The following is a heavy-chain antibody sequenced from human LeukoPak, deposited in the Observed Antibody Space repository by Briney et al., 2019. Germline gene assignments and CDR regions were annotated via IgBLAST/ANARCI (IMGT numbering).Heavy chain of an antibody. J-gene: IGHJ6*03. CDR3: AREGKEWLRMGYYYYMDV. V-gene: IGHV3-48*04. CDR2: ISSSSSTI. Sequence: GGSLRLSCAASGFPFSTHSLNCVRQAPGKGLEWVSYISSSSSTIYYADSVKGRFTISRDNAKNSLYLQMNSLRAEDTAVYYCAREGKEWLRMGYYYYMDVWGKGTTVTVSS. D-gene: IGHD5-12*01. CDR1: GFPFSTHS.